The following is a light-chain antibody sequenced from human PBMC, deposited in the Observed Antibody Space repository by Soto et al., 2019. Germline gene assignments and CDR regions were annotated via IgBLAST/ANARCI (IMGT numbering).Light chain of an antibody. V-gene: IGKV3-15*01. J-gene: IGKJ3*01. CDR3: QQYNNWPLT. CDR2: GAS. CDR1: QSVTRN. Sequence: EIVMTQSPATLSVSPGERATLSCRASQSVTRNLAWYQQRPGQAPRLLIYGASTRATGIPARFSGSGSGIEFTLTISSLQSEDFAVYYCQQYNNWPLTFGPGTKVDIK.